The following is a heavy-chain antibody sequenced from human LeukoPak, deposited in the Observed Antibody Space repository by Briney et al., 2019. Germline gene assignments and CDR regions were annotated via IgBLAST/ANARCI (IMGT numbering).Heavy chain of an antibody. CDR3: ARGWVRGVKVFYFDY. D-gene: IGHD3-10*01. CDR2: IFYSGST. Sequence: PSETLSLTCTVSSGSISTSNYYWGWVRQPPGKALEWIGNIFYSGSTYYSPSLKSRVTISVDTSKNQFSLKLSSVTAADTAVYYCARGWVRGVKVFYFDYWGQGTLVTVSS. J-gene: IGHJ4*02. CDR1: SGSISTSNYY. V-gene: IGHV4-39*07.